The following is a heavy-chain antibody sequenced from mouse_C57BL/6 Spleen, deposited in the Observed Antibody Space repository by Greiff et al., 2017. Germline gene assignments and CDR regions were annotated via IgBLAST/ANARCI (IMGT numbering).Heavy chain of an antibody. V-gene: IGHV6-3*01. CDR3: TAGSDYFDY. CDR2: IRLKSENYAT. CDR1: GFTFSNYW. Sequence: EVNVVESGGGLVQPGGSMKLSCVASGFTFSNYWMNWVRQSPEKGLEWVAQIRLKSENYATHYAESVKGRFTISRDDSKSSVYLQMNNLRAEDTGIYYCTAGSDYFDYWGQGTTLTVSS. J-gene: IGHJ2*01. D-gene: IGHD1-1*01.